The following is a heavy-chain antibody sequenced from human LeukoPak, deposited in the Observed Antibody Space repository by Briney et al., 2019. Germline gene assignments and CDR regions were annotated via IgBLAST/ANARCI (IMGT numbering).Heavy chain of an antibody. CDR3: ARGGSSGYYYG. CDR2: LYTSGST. D-gene: IGHD3-22*01. CDR1: GGSISSYY. V-gene: IGHV4-4*07. Sequence: SETLSLTCTVSGGSISSYYWSWIRQPAGKGLEWIGRLYTSGSTNYNPSLKSRVTMSEDTSKNQFSLKLTSMTAADTAVYYCARGGSSGYYYGWGQGTLVTVSS. J-gene: IGHJ4*02.